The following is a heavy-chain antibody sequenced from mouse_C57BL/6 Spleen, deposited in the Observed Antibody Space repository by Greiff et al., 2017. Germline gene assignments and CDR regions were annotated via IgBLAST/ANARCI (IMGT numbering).Heavy chain of an antibody. V-gene: IGHV5-17*01. J-gene: IGHJ1*03. CDR1: GFTFSDYG. Sequence: EVHLVESGGGLVKPGGSLKLSCAASGFTFSDYGMHWVRQAPEKGLEWVAYISSGSSTIYYADTVKGRFSISRDNAKNTLFLQMTSLRSEDTAMYYCARLLYWYFDVWGTGTTVTVSS. CDR2: ISSGSSTI. CDR3: ARLLYWYFDV.